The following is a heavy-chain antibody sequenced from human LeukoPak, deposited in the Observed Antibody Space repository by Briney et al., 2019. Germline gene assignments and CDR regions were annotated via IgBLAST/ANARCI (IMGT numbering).Heavy chain of an antibody. CDR3: ARVLFPFFDY. CDR2: IKEDENVK. Sequence: GGSLRLSCVASGFTFSNYWMSWVRQAPGKGLEWVANIKEDENVKYYVDSVKGQITISRDNAKNSLYLQVNSLRAEDTAVYYCARVLFPFFDYWGQGTLVTVSS. J-gene: IGHJ4*02. CDR1: GFTFSNYW. D-gene: IGHD3-10*01. V-gene: IGHV3-7*01.